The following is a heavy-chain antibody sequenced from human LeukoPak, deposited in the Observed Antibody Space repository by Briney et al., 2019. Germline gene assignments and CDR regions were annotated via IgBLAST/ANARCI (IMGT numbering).Heavy chain of an antibody. D-gene: IGHD3-3*01. J-gene: IGHJ5*02. CDR1: GFTFSTYA. V-gene: IGHV3-30*01. Sequence: GGSLRLSCAASGFTFSTYAMHWVRQAPGKGLEWVAVISYDGSNKYYADSVKGRFTISRDNSKNTLYLQMNSLRAEDTAVYYCARDVTISGAEGNWFDPWGQGTLVTVSS. CDR2: ISYDGSNK. CDR3: ARDVTISGAEGNWFDP.